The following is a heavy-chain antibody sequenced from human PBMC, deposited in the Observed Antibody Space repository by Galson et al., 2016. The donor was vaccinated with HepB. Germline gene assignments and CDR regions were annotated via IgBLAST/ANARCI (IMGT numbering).Heavy chain of an antibody. Sequence: SLRLSCAASGMTFRSEGMHWVRQAPGKGLEWLALISHNERVESYADSVKGRFTISRDNSKNTVFLQMTSLRLEDTAMYYCARDRGGAMDVWGKGTAVTVSS. J-gene: IGHJ6*04. V-gene: IGHV3-30*03. D-gene: IGHD3-16*01. CDR2: ISHNERVE. CDR3: ARDRGGAMDV. CDR1: GMTFRSEG.